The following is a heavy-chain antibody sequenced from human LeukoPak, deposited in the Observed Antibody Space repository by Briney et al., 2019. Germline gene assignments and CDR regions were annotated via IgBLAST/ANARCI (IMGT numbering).Heavy chain of an antibody. J-gene: IGHJ3*02. D-gene: IGHD3-22*01. CDR2: ISGSGGST. CDR3: AKPTMIVVAFDAFDI. Sequence: GGSLRLSCAASGSTFSSYAMSWVRQAPGKGLEWVSAISGSGGSTYYADSVKGRFTISRDNYKNTLYLQMNSLRAEDTAVYYCAKPTMIVVAFDAFDIWGQGTMVTVSS. V-gene: IGHV3-23*01. CDR1: GSTFSSYA.